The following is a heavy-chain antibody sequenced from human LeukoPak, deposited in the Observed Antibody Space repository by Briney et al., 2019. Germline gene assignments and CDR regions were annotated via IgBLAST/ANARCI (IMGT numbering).Heavy chain of an antibody. V-gene: IGHV4-39*07. Sequence: GSLRLSCAASGFTFSSYAMSWIRQPPGKGLEWIGSIHYSGSTYYNPSLKSRATISVDTSKNQFSLKLTSVTAADTAVYYCARDWYYYDSSGYYPYFDYWGQGTLVAVSS. CDR2: IHYSGST. D-gene: IGHD3-22*01. CDR3: ARDWYYYDSSGYYPYFDY. J-gene: IGHJ4*02. CDR1: GFTFSSYA.